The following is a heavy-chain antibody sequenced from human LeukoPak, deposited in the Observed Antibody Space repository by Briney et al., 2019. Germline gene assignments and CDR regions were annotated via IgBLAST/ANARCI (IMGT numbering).Heavy chain of an antibody. V-gene: IGHV3-21*01. CDR1: GFTFSSYS. J-gene: IGHJ6*02. Sequence: GGSLRLSCAASGFTFSSYSMNWVRQAPGKGLEWVSSISSSSSYIYYADSVKGRFTISRDNAKNSLYLQMNSLRAEDTAVYYCARMGEYCSGGSCYTDYYYYYGMDVWGQGTTVTVSS. D-gene: IGHD2-15*01. CDR3: ARMGEYCSGGSCYTDYYYYYGMDV. CDR2: ISSSSSYI.